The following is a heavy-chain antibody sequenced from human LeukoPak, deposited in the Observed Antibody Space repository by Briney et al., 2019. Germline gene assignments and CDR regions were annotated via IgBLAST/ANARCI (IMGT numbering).Heavy chain of an antibody. V-gene: IGHV4-59*01. D-gene: IGHD1-26*01. CDR1: GSSISNYY. CDR2: IYYSGST. Sequence: SETLSLTCTVSGSSISNYYWSWIRQPPGKGLEWIGYIYYSGSTNYNPSLKSRVTISVDTSKNQFSLKLSSVTAADTAVYYCARVGGTNYYYYGMDVWGQGTTVTVSS. J-gene: IGHJ6*02. CDR3: ARVGGTNYYYYGMDV.